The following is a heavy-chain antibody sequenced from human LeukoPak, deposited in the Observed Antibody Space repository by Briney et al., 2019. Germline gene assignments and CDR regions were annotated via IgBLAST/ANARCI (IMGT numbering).Heavy chain of an antibody. CDR1: GGSISSGSYY. D-gene: IGHD3-22*01. V-gene: IGHV4-61*02. Sequence: SETLSLTCTVSGGSISSGSYYWSWIRQPAGKGLEWTGRIYTSGSTNYNPSLKSRVTISVDTSKNQFSLKLSSVTAADTAVYYCASYEDGVFDYWGQGTLVTVSS. CDR3: ASYEDGVFDY. J-gene: IGHJ4*02. CDR2: IYTSGST.